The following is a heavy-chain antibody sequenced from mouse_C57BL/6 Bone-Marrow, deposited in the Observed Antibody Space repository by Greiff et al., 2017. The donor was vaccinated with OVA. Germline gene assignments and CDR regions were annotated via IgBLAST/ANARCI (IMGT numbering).Heavy chain of an antibody. V-gene: IGHV1-50*01. J-gene: IGHJ1*03. Sequence: VQLQQPGAELVKPGASVKLSCKASGYTFTSYWMQWVKQRPGQGLEWIGEIDPSDSYTNYNQQFKGKATLTVDTSSSTAYMQLSSLTSEDSAVYYCALITTVVATYWYFDVWGTGTTVTVSS. CDR1: GYTFTSYW. D-gene: IGHD1-1*01. CDR3: ALITTVVATYWYFDV. CDR2: IDPSDSYT.